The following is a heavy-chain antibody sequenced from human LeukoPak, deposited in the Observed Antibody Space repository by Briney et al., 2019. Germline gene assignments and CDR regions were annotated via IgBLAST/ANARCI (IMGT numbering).Heavy chain of an antibody. CDR2: IYTSGST. V-gene: IGHV4-4*07. Sequence: SETLSLTCTVSGGSISSYYWSWIRQPAGKGLEWIGRIYTSGSTNYNPSLKSRVTMSVDTSKNQSSLKLSSVTAADTAVYYCARDDTAQDAFDIWGQGTMVTVSS. CDR3: ARDDTAQDAFDI. D-gene: IGHD5-18*01. J-gene: IGHJ3*02. CDR1: GGSISSYY.